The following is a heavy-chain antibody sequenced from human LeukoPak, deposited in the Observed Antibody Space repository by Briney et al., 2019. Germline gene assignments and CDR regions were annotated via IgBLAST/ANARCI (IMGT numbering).Heavy chain of an antibody. CDR2: INPGDGAT. J-gene: IGHJ4*02. Sequence: GASVKVSCKASGYTFTMYYIHWVRQAPGQGFEWMGMINPGDGATTYAQRFRGRVTVTRDMSTTTVYMDLRSLRSEDTAVYYCARLSQTPDYYSSGGYYYLGYWGQGTPVTVSS. CDR1: GYTFTMYY. D-gene: IGHD3-22*01. CDR3: ARLSQTPDYYSSGGYYYLGY. V-gene: IGHV1-46*01.